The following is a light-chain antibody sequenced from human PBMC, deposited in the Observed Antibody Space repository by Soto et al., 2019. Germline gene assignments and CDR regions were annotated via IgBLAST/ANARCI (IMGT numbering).Light chain of an antibody. J-gene: IGKJ2*01. CDR2: GAS. CDR3: QQYNNWPPYT. Sequence: EIVMTQSPATLSVSPGERAILSCRASQSVSSNLAWYQQKPGQAPRLLIYGASTRATGIPARFSGSGSGTEFTITISSLQSEDFAVYYCQQYNNWPPYTFGQGTELEIK. V-gene: IGKV3-15*01. CDR1: QSVSSN.